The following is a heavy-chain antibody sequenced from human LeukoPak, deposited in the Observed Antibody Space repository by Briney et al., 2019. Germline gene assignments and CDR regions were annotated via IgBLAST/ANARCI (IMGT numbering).Heavy chain of an antibody. CDR2: INHSGST. CDR1: GGSFSGYY. Sequence: SETLSLTCAVYGGSFSGYYWSWIRQPPGKGLEWIGEINHSGSTNYNPSLKSRVTISVETAKNQFSLKLSSVTAADTAVYYGARGIAAHGGYYYYYYYMDVWGKGTTVTVSS. D-gene: IGHD6-6*01. CDR3: ARGIAAHGGYYYYYYYMDV. V-gene: IGHV4-34*01. J-gene: IGHJ6*03.